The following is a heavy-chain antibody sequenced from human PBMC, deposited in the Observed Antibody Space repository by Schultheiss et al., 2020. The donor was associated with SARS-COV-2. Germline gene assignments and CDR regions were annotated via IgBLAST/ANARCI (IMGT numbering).Heavy chain of an antibody. V-gene: IGHV3-33*08. CDR3: ARDSHLWFGELLVDVLHDPKNYYYYGMDV. Sequence: GGSLRLSCTVSGFSFGNYWMHWVRQAPGKGLEWVALIWFDGSDQYYGDSVKGRFTISRDNSKNTLYLQMNSLRAEDTAVYYCARDSHLWFGELLVDVLHDPKNYYYYGMDVWGQGTTVTVSS. D-gene: IGHD3-10*01. CDR1: GFSFGNYW. J-gene: IGHJ6*02. CDR2: IWFDGSDQ.